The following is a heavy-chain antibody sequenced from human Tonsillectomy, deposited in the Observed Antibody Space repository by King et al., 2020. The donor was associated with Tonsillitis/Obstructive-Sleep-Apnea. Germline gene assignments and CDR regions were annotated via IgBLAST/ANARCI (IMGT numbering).Heavy chain of an antibody. CDR2: FYYRGST. CDR1: GGSISSGGYY. CDR3: AREQNIVAHNFDY. D-gene: IGHD5-12*01. J-gene: IGHJ4*02. V-gene: IGHV4-31*03. Sequence: QLQESGPGLVKPSQTLSLTCTVSGGSISSGGYYWSWIRPRPGKGLEWIGYFYYRGSTYYNASLKSRVTISVDTSKNQFSLKLSSVTAADTAVYYCAREQNIVAHNFDYWGQGTLVTVSS.